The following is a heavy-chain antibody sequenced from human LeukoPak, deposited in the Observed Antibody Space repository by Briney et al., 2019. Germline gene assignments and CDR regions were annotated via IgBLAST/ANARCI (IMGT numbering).Heavy chain of an antibody. D-gene: IGHD6-6*01. CDR1: GGSFSGYY. J-gene: IGHJ4*02. Sequence: KPSETLSLTCAVYGGSFSGYYWSWIRQPPGKGLEWIGEINHSGSTNYNPSLKSRVTISVDTSKNQFSLKLSSVTAADTAVYYCARGPRLLGTGNGIAARPIHLWGQGTLVTVSS. CDR3: ARGPRLLGTGNGIAARPIHL. V-gene: IGHV4-34*01. CDR2: INHSGST.